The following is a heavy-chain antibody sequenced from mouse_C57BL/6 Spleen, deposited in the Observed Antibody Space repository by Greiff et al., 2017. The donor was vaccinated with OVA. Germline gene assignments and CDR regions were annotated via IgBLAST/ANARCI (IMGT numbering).Heavy chain of an antibody. Sequence: EVKLVESEGGLVQPGSSMKLSCTASGFTFSDYYMAWVRQVPEKGLEWVANINYDGSSTYYLDSLKSRFIISRDNAKNILYLQMSSLKSEDTATYYCARGSTVRAMDYWGQGTSVTVSS. D-gene: IGHD1-1*01. J-gene: IGHJ4*01. CDR1: GFTFSDYY. CDR3: ARGSTVRAMDY. V-gene: IGHV5-16*01. CDR2: INYDGSST.